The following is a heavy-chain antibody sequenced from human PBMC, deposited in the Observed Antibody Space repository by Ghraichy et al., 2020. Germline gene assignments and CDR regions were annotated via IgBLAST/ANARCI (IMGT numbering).Heavy chain of an antibody. CDR3: VREGYCSNGLCHTVSDY. CDR2: IYASGSI. D-gene: IGHD2-8*01. J-gene: IGHJ4*02. Sequence: SETLSLTCTVSTASISNYYWSWIRQPAGKGLEWIGRIYASGSINYNPSLKSRVTISVDTSKNQFSLRLSSVTAADTAVYYCVREGYCSNGLCHTVSDYWGQGTLVTISS. CDR1: TASISNYY. V-gene: IGHV4-4*07.